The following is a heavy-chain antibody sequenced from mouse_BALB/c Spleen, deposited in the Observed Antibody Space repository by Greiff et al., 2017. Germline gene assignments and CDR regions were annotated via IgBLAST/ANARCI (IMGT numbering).Heavy chain of an antibody. V-gene: IGHV5-17*02. D-gene: IGHD2-4*01. CDR2: ISSGSSTI. CDR1: GFTFSSFG. Sequence: DVQLVESGGGLVQPGGSRKLSCAASGFTFSSFGMHWVRQAPEKGLEWVAYISSGSSTIYYADTVKGRFTISRDNPKNTLFLQMTSLRSEDTAMYYCAREGLRDAMDYWGQGTSVTVSS. CDR3: AREGLRDAMDY. J-gene: IGHJ4*01.